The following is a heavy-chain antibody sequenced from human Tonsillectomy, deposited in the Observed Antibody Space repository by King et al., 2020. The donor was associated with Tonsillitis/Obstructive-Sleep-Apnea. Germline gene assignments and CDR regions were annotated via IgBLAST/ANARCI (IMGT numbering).Heavy chain of an antibody. Sequence: VQLVESGAEVKKPGESLRLSCKGSGYNFTSYWISWVRQMPGKGLEWMGRIDPSDSYTNYRPSFQGHVTISADKSISTAYLQWSSLKASDTAMYYCARHPEQLLSIFDYWGQGTLVTVSS. CDR2: IDPSDSYT. V-gene: IGHV5-10-1*01. J-gene: IGHJ4*02. CDR3: ARHPEQLLSIFDY. CDR1: GYNFTSYW. D-gene: IGHD4-23*01.